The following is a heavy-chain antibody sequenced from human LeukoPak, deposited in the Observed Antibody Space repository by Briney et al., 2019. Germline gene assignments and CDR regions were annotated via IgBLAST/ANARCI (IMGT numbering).Heavy chain of an antibody. CDR2: ISNSGGST. V-gene: IGHV3-23*01. CDR3: AYMTAVTTIDF. CDR1: GFTFSNYG. J-gene: IGHJ4*02. D-gene: IGHD4-17*01. Sequence: PGGSLRLSCAASGFTFSNYGMHWVRQAPGKGLEWVSAISNSGGSTYYADSVKGRFTISRDNSKNTLYLQMNSLRAEDAAIYYCAYMTAVTTIDFWGQGTLVTVSS.